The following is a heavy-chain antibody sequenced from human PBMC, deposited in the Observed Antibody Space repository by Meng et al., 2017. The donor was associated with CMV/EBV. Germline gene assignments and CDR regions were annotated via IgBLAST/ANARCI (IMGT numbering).Heavy chain of an antibody. CDR3: AKDIRGYWYSLEY. CDR2: INWNSGDI. V-gene: IGHV3-9*01. Sequence: GGSLRLSCAASGFTFDDYAMHWVRQVPGKGLEWVSGINWNSGDIGYADSVKGRFTISRDNAQNSLYLQMNSLRDEDTALYYCAKDIRGYWYSLEYWGQGTLVTVSS. CDR1: GFTFDDYA. D-gene: IGHD2-2*03. J-gene: IGHJ4*02.